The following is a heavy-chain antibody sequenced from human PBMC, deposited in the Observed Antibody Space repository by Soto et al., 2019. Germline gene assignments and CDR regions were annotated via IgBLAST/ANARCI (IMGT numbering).Heavy chain of an antibody. J-gene: IGHJ6*02. CDR1: GGSISSGDSS. D-gene: IGHD3-9*01. CDR3: ARNDILTGYYYYYYGMDV. CDR2: IYDSGSS. Sequence: SETLSLTCAVSGGSISSGDSSWSWIRQPPGKRLEWIGYIYDSGSSYYNPSLKSRVTISVDTSKNQFSLKLSSVTAADTAVYYCARNDILTGYYYYYYGMDVWGQGTTVTVSS. V-gene: IGHV4-30-2*01.